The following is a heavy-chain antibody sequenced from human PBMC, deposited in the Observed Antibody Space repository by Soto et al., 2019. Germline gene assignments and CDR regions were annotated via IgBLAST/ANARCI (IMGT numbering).Heavy chain of an antibody. CDR3: ASRLTEATTTGDGVDI. CDR1: NGSISSYY. J-gene: IGHJ3*02. Sequence: QVQLQESGPGLVKPSETLSLTCTVSNGSISSYYWCWIRQPPGKGLEWIGFIYYSGTTNYNPSLRSRVTISVDTSKNQHSRKLSSVTAADTAVYYWASRLTEATTTGDGVDIWGHGTMVTVSS. D-gene: IGHD2-8*01. CDR2: IYYSGTT. V-gene: IGHV4-59*01.